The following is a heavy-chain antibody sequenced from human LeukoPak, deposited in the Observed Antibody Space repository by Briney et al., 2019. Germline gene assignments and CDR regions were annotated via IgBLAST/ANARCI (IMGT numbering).Heavy chain of an antibody. J-gene: IGHJ5*02. CDR3: ARDQVYYYDSSGYYYGESPWFDP. Sequence: SETLSLTCTVSGGSISSYYWSWIRQPPGKGLEWIGYIYYSGSTYYNPSLKSRVTISVDTSKNQFSLKLSSVTAADTAVYYCARDQVYYYDSSGYYYGESPWFDPWGQGTLVTVSS. CDR1: GGSISSYY. V-gene: IGHV4-59*01. D-gene: IGHD3-22*01. CDR2: IYYSGST.